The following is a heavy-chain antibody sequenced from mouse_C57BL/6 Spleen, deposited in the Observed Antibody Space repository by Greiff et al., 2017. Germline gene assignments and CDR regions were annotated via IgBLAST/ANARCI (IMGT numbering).Heavy chain of an antibody. CDR2: INPSSGYT. V-gene: IGHV1-4*01. D-gene: IGHD2-4*01. J-gene: IGHJ1*03. CDR1: GYTFTSYS. Sequence: VQLQQSGAELARPGASVKMSCKASGYTFTSYSMHWVKQRPGQGLEWIGYINPSSGYTKYNQKFKDKATLTADKSSSTAYMPLSSLTSEDSAVYYGAPFDYDRGYFDVWGTGTTVTVSS. CDR3: APFDYDRGYFDV.